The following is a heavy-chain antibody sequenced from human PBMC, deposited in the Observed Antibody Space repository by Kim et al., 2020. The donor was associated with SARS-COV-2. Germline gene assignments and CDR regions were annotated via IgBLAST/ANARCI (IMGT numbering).Heavy chain of an antibody. CDR2: ISYDGSNK. V-gene: IGHV3-30*18. CDR1: GFTFSSYG. CDR3: AKDPTPVSQGG. Sequence: GGSLRLSCAASGFTFSSYGMHWVRQAPGKGLEWVAVISYDGSNKYYADSVKGRFTISRDNSKNTLYLQMNSLRAEDTAVYYCAKDPTPVSQGGWGQGTLVTVSS. D-gene: IGHD3-16*01. J-gene: IGHJ4*02.